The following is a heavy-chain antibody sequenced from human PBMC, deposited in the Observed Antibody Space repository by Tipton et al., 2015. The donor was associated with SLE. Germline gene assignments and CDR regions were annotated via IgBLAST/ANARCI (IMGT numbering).Heavy chain of an antibody. CDR3: AREGLGNGFDI. CDR1: GDSTSVHY. V-gene: IGHV4-59*11. D-gene: IGHD7-27*01. Sequence: TLSLTCTVSGDSTSVHYWSWIRQSPGKGLEWIGYIYYSGNTNYNPSLKSRVRMSVDTSKNQISLKLNSVIAADTAVYYCAREGLGNGFDIWGQGTMVTVSS. CDR2: IYYSGNT. J-gene: IGHJ3*02.